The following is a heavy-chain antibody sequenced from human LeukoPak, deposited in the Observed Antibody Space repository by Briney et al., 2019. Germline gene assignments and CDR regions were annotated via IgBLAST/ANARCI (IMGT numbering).Heavy chain of an antibody. CDR2: ISSSSSYI. J-gene: IGHJ3*02. V-gene: IGHV3-21*01. CDR1: GFTFSSYS. Sequence: GGSLRLSCAASGFTFSSYSMNWVRQAPGKGLEWVSSISSSSSYIYYADSVKGQFTISRDNAKNSLYLQMNSLRAEDTAVYYCARRTYCSSTSCPVRAFDIWGQGTMVTVSS. D-gene: IGHD2-2*01. CDR3: ARRTYCSSTSCPVRAFDI.